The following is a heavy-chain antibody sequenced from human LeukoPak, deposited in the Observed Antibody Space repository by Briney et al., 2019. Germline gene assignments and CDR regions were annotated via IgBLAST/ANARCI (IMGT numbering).Heavy chain of an antibody. D-gene: IGHD2-2*01. J-gene: IGHJ4*02. CDR2: ISGSGGST. V-gene: IGHV3-23*01. Sequence: GGSLRLSCAASGFTFSNYAMSWVRQAPGKGLEWVSAISGSGGSTYYADSVKGRFTISRDNSKNTLYLQMNGLRAEAPAVYYCAKDASTSPLYWGQGTLVTFSS. CDR1: GFTFSNYA. CDR3: AKDASTSPLY.